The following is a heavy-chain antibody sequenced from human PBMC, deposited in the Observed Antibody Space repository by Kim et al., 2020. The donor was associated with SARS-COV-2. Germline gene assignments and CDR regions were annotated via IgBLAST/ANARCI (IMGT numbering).Heavy chain of an antibody. V-gene: IGHV3-48*02. CDR1: GFTFSSYS. Sequence: GGSLRLSCAASGFTFSSYSMNWVRQAPGKGLEWVSYISSSRSTIYYADSVKGRFTISRDNAKNSLYLQMNSLRDEDTAVYYCARDRDIVVVIAIFSDIDQACGMDVWGQGTTVTVSS. CDR2: ISSSRSTI. D-gene: IGHD2-21*01. CDR3: ARDRDIVVVIAIFSDIDQACGMDV. J-gene: IGHJ6*02.